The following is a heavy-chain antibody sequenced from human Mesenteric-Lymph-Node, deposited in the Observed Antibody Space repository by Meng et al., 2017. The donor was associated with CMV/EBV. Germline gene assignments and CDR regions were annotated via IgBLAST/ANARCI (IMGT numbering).Heavy chain of an antibody. D-gene: IGHD6-25*01. CDR2: IYPSDSDT. V-gene: IGHV5-51*01. CDR1: GNIFTQFW. Sequence: SCQVSGNIFTQFWIGWGRQMPGTGLEWMGIIYPSDSDTIYSPSFQGQVTISVDKSIRTAYLQWSSLKASDTAMYYCAALNIAAPTDFWGQGTLVTVSS. CDR3: AALNIAAPTDF. J-gene: IGHJ4*02.